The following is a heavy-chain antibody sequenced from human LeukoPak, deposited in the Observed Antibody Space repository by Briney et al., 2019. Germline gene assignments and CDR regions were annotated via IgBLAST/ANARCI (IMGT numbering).Heavy chain of an antibody. CDR1: GFPFGSHA. CDR2: LYSGGAT. V-gene: IGHV3-66*01. D-gene: IGHD1-1*01. J-gene: IGHJ5*02. Sequence: GGSLRLSCAASGFPFGSHAMNWVRQAPGKNLEWVSGLYSGGATYYSDSLGGRFTISRDPSKNTVYLQMTSLRVDDSAIYYCARGNGNVGGRLDPWGQGTRVTVSP. CDR3: ARGNGNVGGRLDP.